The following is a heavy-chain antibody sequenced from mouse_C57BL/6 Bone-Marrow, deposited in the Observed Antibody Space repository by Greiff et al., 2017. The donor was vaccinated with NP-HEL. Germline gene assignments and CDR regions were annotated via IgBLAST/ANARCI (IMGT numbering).Heavy chain of an antibody. D-gene: IGHD4-1*01. CDR2: IYWDDDK. CDR3: ARRGWENYFDY. Sequence: QVQLKVSGPGILQSSQTLSLTCSFSGFSLSTSGMGVSWIRQPSGKGLEWLAHIYWDDDKRYNPSLKSRLTISKDTSRNQVFLKITSVDTADTATYYCARRGWENYFDYWGQGTTLTVSS. CDR1: GFSLSTSGMG. V-gene: IGHV8-12*01. J-gene: IGHJ2*01.